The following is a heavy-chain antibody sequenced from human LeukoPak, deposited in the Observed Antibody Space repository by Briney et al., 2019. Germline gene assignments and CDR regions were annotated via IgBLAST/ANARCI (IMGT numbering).Heavy chain of an antibody. CDR3: ASPPGLVGLDY. V-gene: IGHV3-30-3*01. CDR1: GFTFSSYA. J-gene: IGHJ4*02. CDR2: ISYDGSNK. Sequence: GGSLRLSCAASGFTFSSYAMHWVRQAPGKGLEWVAVISYDGSNKYYADSVKGRFTISRDNSKNTLYLQMNSLRAEDTAVYYCASPPGLVGLDYWAREPWSPSPQ. D-gene: IGHD1-26*01.